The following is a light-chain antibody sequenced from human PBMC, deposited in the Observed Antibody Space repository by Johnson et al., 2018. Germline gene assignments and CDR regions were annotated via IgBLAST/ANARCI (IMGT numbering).Light chain of an antibody. CDR2: ENN. CDR1: SSNIGNNY. V-gene: IGLV1-51*02. CDR3: GTWDSRLSAGNV. Sequence: QSVLTQPPSVSAAPGQKVTISCSGSSSNIGNNYVSWYQQLPGTAPKLLIYENNKRPSGIPDRFSGSKSGTSATLGITGLQTGAEAEYYCGTWDSRLSAGNVFGTGTKVTVL. J-gene: IGLJ1*01.